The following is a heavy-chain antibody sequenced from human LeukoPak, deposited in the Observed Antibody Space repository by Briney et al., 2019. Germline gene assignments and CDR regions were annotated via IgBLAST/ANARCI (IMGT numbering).Heavy chain of an antibody. Sequence: GGSLRLSCEGSEFSFSDYYMSWIRQAPGKGLECVSYIGITGTPIYYAGSVEGRFTISRDKARNSLYLQMNNLRAEDTAVYYCASYGDYVSIDYWGQGTLVTVSS. J-gene: IGHJ4*02. V-gene: IGHV3-11*01. CDR2: IGITGTPI. D-gene: IGHD4-17*01. CDR3: ASYGDYVSIDY. CDR1: EFSFSDYY.